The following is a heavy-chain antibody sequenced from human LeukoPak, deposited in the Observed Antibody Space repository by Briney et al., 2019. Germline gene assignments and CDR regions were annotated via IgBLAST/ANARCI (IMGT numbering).Heavy chain of an antibody. CDR3: ARLSRRETFREGRGFSRN. D-gene: IGHD3-10*01. Sequence: GESLKISRKGSGYSFTSYWIGWVRQMPGKGLEWMGIIYPGDSDTRYSPSFQGQVTISADKSISTAYLQWSSLKASDTAMYYCARLSRRETFREGRGFSRNWGQGTLVTVSS. J-gene: IGHJ4*02. CDR1: GYSFTSYW. CDR2: IYPGDSDT. V-gene: IGHV5-51*01.